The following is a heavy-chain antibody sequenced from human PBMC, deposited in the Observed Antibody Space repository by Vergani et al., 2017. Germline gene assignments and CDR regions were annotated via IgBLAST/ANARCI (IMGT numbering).Heavy chain of an antibody. V-gene: IGHV4-59*01. CDR3: ARVYYGSGSYYNAMGNWFDP. J-gene: IGHJ5*02. D-gene: IGHD3-10*01. Sequence: QVQLQESGPGLVKPSQTLSLTCTVSGGSISSYYWRWIRQPPGKGLGWIGYIYYSGSTNYNPSLKSRVTISVDTSKNQFSLKLSSVTAADTAVYYCARVYYGSGSYYNAMGNWFDPWGQGTLVTVSS. CDR1: GGSISSYY. CDR2: IYYSGST.